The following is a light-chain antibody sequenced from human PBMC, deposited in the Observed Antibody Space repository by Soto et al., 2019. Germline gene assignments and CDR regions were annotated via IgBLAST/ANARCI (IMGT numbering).Light chain of an antibody. J-gene: IGLJ1*01. CDR2: EVS. Sequence: QSALTQPASVSGSPGQSITISFTGTSSDVGGYNYVSWYQQHPGKAPKLMISEVSNRPSGVSNRFSGSKSGNTASLTISGLQAEYESDYYCSSYTSSSSYGFGTGTKLTVL. V-gene: IGLV2-14*01. CDR3: SSYTSSSSYG. CDR1: SSDVGGYNY.